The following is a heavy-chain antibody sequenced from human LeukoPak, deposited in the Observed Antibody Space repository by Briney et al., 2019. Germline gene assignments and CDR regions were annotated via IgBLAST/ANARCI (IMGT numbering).Heavy chain of an antibody. Sequence: SVKVSCEASGGTFSSYAISWVRQAPGQGLEWTGRIIPIFGTANYAQKFQGRVTITADKSTSTAYMELSSLRSEDTAVYYCARAVEMATIRVAFDIWGQGTMVTVSS. CDR1: GGTFSSYA. D-gene: IGHD5-24*01. CDR2: IIPIFGTA. CDR3: ARAVEMATIRVAFDI. V-gene: IGHV1-69*06. J-gene: IGHJ3*02.